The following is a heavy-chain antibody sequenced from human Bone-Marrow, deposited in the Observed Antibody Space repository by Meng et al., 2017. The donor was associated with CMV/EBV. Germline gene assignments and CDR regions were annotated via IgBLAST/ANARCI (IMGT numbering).Heavy chain of an antibody. Sequence: CKASGGTFSSYAISWVRQAPGQGLEWMGGIIPIFGTANYAQKFQGRVTITTDESTSTAYMELSSLRSEDTAVYYCARGQLELASSFDYWGQGTLVTVSS. CDR1: GGTFSSYA. D-gene: IGHD1-1*01. CDR2: IIPIFGTA. J-gene: IGHJ4*02. V-gene: IGHV1-69*05. CDR3: ARGQLELASSFDY.